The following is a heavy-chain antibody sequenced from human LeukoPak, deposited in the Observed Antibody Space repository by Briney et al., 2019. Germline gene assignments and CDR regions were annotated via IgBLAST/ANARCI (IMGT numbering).Heavy chain of an antibody. CDR2: ISGSGGAT. CDR1: GFTFSLFA. CDR3: AKDGYNYDSSGYFDY. V-gene: IGHV3-23*01. Sequence: HTGGSLRLSCAASGFTFSLFAMHWVRQAPGKGLEWVSAISGSGGATYHADADSVKGRFTISRDNSKNALYLEINNLRAEDTAVYYCAKDGYNYDSSGYFDYWGQGTLVTVSS. D-gene: IGHD3-22*01. J-gene: IGHJ4*02.